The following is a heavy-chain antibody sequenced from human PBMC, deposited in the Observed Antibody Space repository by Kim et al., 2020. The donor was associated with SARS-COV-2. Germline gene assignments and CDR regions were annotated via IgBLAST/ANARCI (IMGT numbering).Heavy chain of an antibody. J-gene: IGHJ4*01. V-gene: IGHV1-69*13. D-gene: IGHD6-6*01. CDR2: SITIFGTA. CDR3: PRDLGEYSSSAPNYFDY. Sequence: SVKVSCKASGGTFSSYAISWVRQAPGQGLEWMGGSITIFGTANYAQKFQGRVTITADESTSTAYMELSSLRSEDTAVYYCPRDLGEYSSSAPNYFDYWG. CDR1: GGTFSSYA.